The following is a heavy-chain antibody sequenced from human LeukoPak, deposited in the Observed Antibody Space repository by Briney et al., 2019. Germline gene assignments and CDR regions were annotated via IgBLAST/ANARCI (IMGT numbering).Heavy chain of an antibody. J-gene: IGHJ4*02. CDR3: AREYCTTNNCYNWGLGY. Sequence: GGSLRLPCVASGVTFSNAWMNWVRQAPGKGLEYVSGIASNGGSKHYANSVKGRFTISRDNSKNTVYLQMGSLRAEDMAVYYCAREYCTTNNCYNWGLGYWGQGTLVTVSS. CDR2: IASNGGSK. CDR1: GVTFSNAW. V-gene: IGHV3-64*01. D-gene: IGHD2-2*02.